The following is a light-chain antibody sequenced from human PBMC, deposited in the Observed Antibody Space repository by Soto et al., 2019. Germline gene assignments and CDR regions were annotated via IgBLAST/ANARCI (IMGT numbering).Light chain of an antibody. CDR2: CAS. CDR3: QQYNNSPGT. Sequence: EIVMTQSPATLSVSPGERATLSCRASQSVSSNLAWYQQKPGQAPRLLIYCASTRATGIPARFSGIGSVTEFTLTISSLQSEDFAVCYCQQYNNSPGTFGQGTKVEIK. J-gene: IGKJ1*01. CDR1: QSVSSN. V-gene: IGKV3-15*01.